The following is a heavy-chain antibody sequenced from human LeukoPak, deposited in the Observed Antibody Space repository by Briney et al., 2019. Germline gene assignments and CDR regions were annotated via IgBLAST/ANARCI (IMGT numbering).Heavy chain of an antibody. CDR3: ARENYDSSGYYHFFDY. V-gene: IGHV1-46*01. J-gene: IGHJ4*02. CDR1: GYTFTSYY. CDR2: INPSGGST. Sequence: ASVKVSCKASGYTFTSYYMHWVRQAPGQGLEWMGIINPSGGSTSYAQKFQGRVTMTRDTSTSTVYMELSSLRSEDTAVYYCARENYDSSGYYHFFDYGGRGTLVTVSS. D-gene: IGHD3-22*01.